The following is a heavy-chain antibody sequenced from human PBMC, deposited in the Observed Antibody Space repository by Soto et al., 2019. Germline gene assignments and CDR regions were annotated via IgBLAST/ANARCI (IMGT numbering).Heavy chain of an antibody. V-gene: IGHV3-30-3*01. CDR1: GFTFSSYA. J-gene: IGHJ6*04. Sequence: PVGSPRLSCAASGFTFSSYAMHWLRPAPGEGLEWVAVISYDGSNKYYADSVKGRFTISRDNSKNTLYLQMNSLRAEDTAVYYCARDVLSASGLDVWGEGTTVTGSS. CDR3: ARDVLSASGLDV. CDR2: ISYDGSNK. D-gene: IGHD3-10*02.